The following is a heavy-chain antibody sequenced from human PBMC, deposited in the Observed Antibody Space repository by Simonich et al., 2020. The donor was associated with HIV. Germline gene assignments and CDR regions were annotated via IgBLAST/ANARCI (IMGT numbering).Heavy chain of an antibody. V-gene: IGHV4-34*01. D-gene: IGHD4-17*01. J-gene: IGHJ4*02. Sequence: QVQLQQWGAGLLKPSETLSLTSAFYGGSSSGYYCSWIRQPPGKGLECIGENNHSGSTNYNPPLKSRVTISVDTSKNQFSLKLSSVTAADTAVYYCARRHPTTVTTPYFDYWGQGTLVTVSS. CDR3: ARRHPTTVTTPYFDY. CDR1: GGSSSGYY. CDR2: NNHSGST.